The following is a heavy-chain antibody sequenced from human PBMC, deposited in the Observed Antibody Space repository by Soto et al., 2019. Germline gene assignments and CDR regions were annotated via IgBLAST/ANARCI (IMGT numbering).Heavy chain of an antibody. D-gene: IGHD2-21*02. CDR3: ARGGSSDWQVAFDI. Sequence: QVQQQQWGAGLRKPSETLSLTCAVGDGYLSTYYWNWIRQSPGKGLAWIGKINHSGSNNYNPALKSGLTISIDVSKNNVYLRLSSVTAADTAVYYCARGGSSDWQVAFDIWGQGTMVTVAS. V-gene: IGHV4-34*01. CDR1: DGYLSTYY. CDR2: INHSGSN. J-gene: IGHJ3*02.